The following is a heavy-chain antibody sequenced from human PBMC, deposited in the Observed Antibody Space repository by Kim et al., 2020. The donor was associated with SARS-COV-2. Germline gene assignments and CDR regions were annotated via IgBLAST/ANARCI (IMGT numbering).Heavy chain of an antibody. V-gene: IGHV4-4*09. Sequence: NNYNPSLKRRVNISVDTSKNQFSLKLSSVTAADTAVYYCASSGYDYYFDYWGQGTLVTVSS. D-gene: IGHD5-12*01. J-gene: IGHJ4*02. CDR3: ASSGYDYYFDY. CDR2: N.